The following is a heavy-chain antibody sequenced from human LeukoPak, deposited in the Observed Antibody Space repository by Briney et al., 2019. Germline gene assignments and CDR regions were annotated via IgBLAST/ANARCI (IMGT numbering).Heavy chain of an antibody. CDR3: ASLGSDDY. CDR2: INHSGST. CDR1: GYSISSGYY. V-gene: IGHV4-38-2*01. Sequence: SETLSLTCAVSGYSISSGYYWGWIRQPPGKGLEWIGEINHSGSTNYNPSLKSRVTISVDTSKNQFSLKLSSVTAADTAVYYCASLGSDDYWGQGTLVTVSS. J-gene: IGHJ4*02. D-gene: IGHD1-1*01.